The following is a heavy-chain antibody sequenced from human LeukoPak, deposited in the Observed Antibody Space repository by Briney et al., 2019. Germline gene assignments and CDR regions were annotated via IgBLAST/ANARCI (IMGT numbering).Heavy chain of an antibody. V-gene: IGHV3-30*02. CDR3: ARDKGSGWYRGAFDI. J-gene: IGHJ3*02. Sequence: GESLKLSCAASGFTFSDYGLHWVRQVPGKGLEWVAFIRFDGTNKYYVDSVKGRFTISRDNSKNTLYLQMNSLRAEDTAVYYCARDKGSGWYRGAFDIWGQGTMVTVSS. D-gene: IGHD6-19*01. CDR1: GFTFSDYG. CDR2: IRFDGTNK.